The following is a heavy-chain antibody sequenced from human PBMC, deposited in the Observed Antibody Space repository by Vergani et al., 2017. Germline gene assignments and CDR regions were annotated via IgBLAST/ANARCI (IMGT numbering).Heavy chain of an antibody. Sequence: QVQLQESGPGLVKPSQTLSLTCTVSGGSISSGDYYWSWIRQPPGKGLEWIGYIYYSGSTYYNPSLKSRVTISVDTSKNQFSLKLSSVTAADTAVYYCARVLIVVVVAAKGLAFDIWGQGTMVTVSS. D-gene: IGHD2-15*01. CDR2: IYYSGST. CDR1: GGSISSGDYY. V-gene: IGHV4-30-4*01. J-gene: IGHJ3*02. CDR3: ARVLIVVVVAAKGLAFDI.